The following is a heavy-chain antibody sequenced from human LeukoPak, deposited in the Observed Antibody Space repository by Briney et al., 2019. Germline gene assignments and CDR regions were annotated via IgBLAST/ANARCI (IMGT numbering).Heavy chain of an antibody. CDR2: INHSGST. V-gene: IGHV4-34*01. CDR3: ARVVVGGYYQVDAFDI. Sequence: SETLSLTCAVYGGSFSGYYWSWIRQPPGKGLEWIGEINHSGSTNYNPSLKSRVTISVDTSKNQFSLKLSSVTAADTAVYYCARVVVGGYYQVDAFDIWGQGTMVTVSS. J-gene: IGHJ3*02. CDR1: GGSFSGYY. D-gene: IGHD3-22*01.